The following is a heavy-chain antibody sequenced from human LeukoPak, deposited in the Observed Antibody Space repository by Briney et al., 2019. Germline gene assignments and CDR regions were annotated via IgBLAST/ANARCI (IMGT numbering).Heavy chain of an antibody. CDR1: GFTFSSYG. CDR2: IRYDGSNK. Sequence: GGSLRLSCAASGFTFSSYGMHWVRQAPGKGLEWVAFIRYDGSNKYYADSVKGRFTISRDNAKNSLYLQMNSLRSEDTAVYYCARIVLVRGVIYYGMDVWGQGTTVTVSS. D-gene: IGHD3-10*01. V-gene: IGHV3-30*02. J-gene: IGHJ6*02. CDR3: ARIVLVRGVIYYGMDV.